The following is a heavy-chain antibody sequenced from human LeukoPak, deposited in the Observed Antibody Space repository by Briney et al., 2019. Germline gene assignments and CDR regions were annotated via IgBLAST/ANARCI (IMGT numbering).Heavy chain of an antibody. V-gene: IGHV3-30*03. CDR2: ISYDGSNK. CDR3: ARRHVEYSSSSDPYYFDY. CDR1: GFTFSSYD. Sequence: GGSLRLSCAASGFTFSSYDMHWVRQAPGKGLEWVAVISYDGSNKYYADSVKGRFTISRDNSKNTLHLQMNSLRAEDTAVYYCARRHVEYSSSSDPYYFDYWGQGTLVTVSS. D-gene: IGHD6-6*01. J-gene: IGHJ4*02.